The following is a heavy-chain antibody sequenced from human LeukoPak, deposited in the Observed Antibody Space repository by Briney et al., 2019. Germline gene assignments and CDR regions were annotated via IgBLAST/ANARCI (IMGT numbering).Heavy chain of an antibody. J-gene: IGHJ4*02. CDR1: GYTFTSYG. CDR2: ISAYNGNT. D-gene: IGHD1-26*01. Sequence: ASVKVSCKASGYTFTSYGISWVRQAPGQGLEWMGWISAYNGNTNYAQKLQGRVTMTTDTSTSTAYMELSSLRSEDTAVYYCARDPPLVGATTDYFDYWGQGTLVTVSS. V-gene: IGHV1-18*01. CDR3: ARDPPLVGATTDYFDY.